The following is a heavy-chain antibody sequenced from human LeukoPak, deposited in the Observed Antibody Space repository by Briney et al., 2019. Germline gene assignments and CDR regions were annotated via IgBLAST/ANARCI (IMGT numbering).Heavy chain of an antibody. Sequence: ASVKVSCKASGYTLTSYGISWVRQAPGQGLEWMGWISAYNGNTNYAQKLQGRVTMTTDTSTSTAYMELRSLRSDDTAVYYCARDRESTYYDFWSGYFTVQTYYYYMDVWGKGTTVPVSS. V-gene: IGHV1-18*01. CDR2: ISAYNGNT. CDR1: GYTLTSYG. D-gene: IGHD3-3*01. CDR3: ARDRESTYYDFWSGYFTVQTYYYYMDV. J-gene: IGHJ6*03.